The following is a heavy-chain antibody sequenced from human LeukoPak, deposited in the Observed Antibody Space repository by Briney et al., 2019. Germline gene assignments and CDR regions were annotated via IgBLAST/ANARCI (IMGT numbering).Heavy chain of an antibody. Sequence: GGSLTLSCAASGFTFSRYPMHWVRQAPGKGLEWVAVVSYDGSIKSYADSVKGRFTISRDNPRNTLYLQMNSLRGEDTAIYYCAAWRGYDSGSFSGPLDYWGQGTLVLVSS. CDR1: GFTFSRYP. CDR3: AAWRGYDSGSFSGPLDY. J-gene: IGHJ4*02. CDR2: VSYDGSIK. D-gene: IGHD3-10*01. V-gene: IGHV3-30-3*01.